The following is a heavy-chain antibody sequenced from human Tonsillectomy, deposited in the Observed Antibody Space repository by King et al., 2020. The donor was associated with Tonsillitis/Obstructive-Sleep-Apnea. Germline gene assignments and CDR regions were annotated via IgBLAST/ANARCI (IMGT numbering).Heavy chain of an antibody. CDR3: TKDLTIFGDYYDYCMDV. Sequence: VQLVESGGGLVQPGRSLRLSCTASGFTFGDYVMSWVRQAPGKGLEWVGFIRSKAYGGATEYAASVKGRFTISRDDSKSITYLQVNSLKTEDTAVYYCTKDLTIFGDYYDYCMDVWGQGTTVTVSS. CDR1: GFTFGDYV. D-gene: IGHD3-3*01. CDR2: IRSKAYGGAT. V-gene: IGHV3-49*04. J-gene: IGHJ6*02.